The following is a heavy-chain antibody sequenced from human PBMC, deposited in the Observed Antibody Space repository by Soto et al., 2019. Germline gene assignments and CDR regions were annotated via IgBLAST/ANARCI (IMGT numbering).Heavy chain of an antibody. CDR3: ARDLSSGVYDSSGPSSGYFIVGSPYFDY. Sequence: QVQLVESGGGVVQPGRSLRLCCAASGFTFRSYGIHWVRQAPGKRLEGVAVIWYEGSTKYYADSVKGRFTISRDNPKKTMSIQMNSLRAEDTAVYYCARDLSSGVYDSSGPSSGYFIVGSPYFDYWGQGTLVTVSS. CDR1: GFTFRSYG. V-gene: IGHV3-33*01. J-gene: IGHJ4*02. CDR2: IWYEGSTK. D-gene: IGHD3-22*01.